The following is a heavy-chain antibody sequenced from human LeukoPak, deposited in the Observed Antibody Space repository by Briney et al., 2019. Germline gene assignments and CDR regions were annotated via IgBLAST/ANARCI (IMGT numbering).Heavy chain of an antibody. CDR3: AKAVVVATTRLGPFDT. CDR2: IHYSGST. D-gene: IGHD3-22*01. V-gene: IGHV4-59*08. Sequence: SETLSLTCTVSAGSISSYYWSWIRQPPGKGLEWIGYIHYSGSTNYNPSLKSRVTISVDTSANQFSLKLRSVTAADMAVYYCAKAVVVATTRLGPFDTWGQGTMVTVSS. J-gene: IGHJ3*02. CDR1: AGSISSYY.